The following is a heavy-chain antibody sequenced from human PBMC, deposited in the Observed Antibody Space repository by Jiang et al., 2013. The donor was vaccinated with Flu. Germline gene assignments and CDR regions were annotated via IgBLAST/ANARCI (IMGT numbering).Heavy chain of an antibody. CDR2: IDPSDSYT. J-gene: IGHJ4*02. V-gene: IGHV5-10-1*01. CDR3: AGSLKTDDTAMVMGY. CDR1: GYSFTSYW. D-gene: IGHD5-18*01. Sequence: GAEVKKPGESLKISCKGSGYSFTSYWIGWVRQMPGKGLEWMGRIDPSDSYTNYSPSFQGHVTISADKSISTAYLQWSSLKASDTAMYYCAGSLKTDDTAMVMGYWGQGTLVTVSS.